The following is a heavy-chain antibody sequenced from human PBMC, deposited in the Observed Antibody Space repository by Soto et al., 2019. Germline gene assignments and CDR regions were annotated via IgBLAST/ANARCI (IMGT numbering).Heavy chain of an antibody. D-gene: IGHD1-7*01. CDR3: AKDGIDGTNYYYYYMAV. J-gene: IGHJ6*03. CDR1: GFTFSSYG. V-gene: IGHV3-30*18. Sequence: PGGSLRLSCAASGFTFSSYGMHWVRQAPGKGLEWVAVISYDGSNKYYADSVKGRFTISRDNSKNTLYLQMNSLRAEDTAVYYCAKDGIDGTNYYYYYMAVWGKGTTVTVSS. CDR2: ISYDGSNK.